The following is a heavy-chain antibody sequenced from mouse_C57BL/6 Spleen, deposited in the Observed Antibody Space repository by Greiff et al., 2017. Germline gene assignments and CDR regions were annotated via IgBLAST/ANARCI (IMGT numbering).Heavy chain of an antibody. D-gene: IGHD2-10*01. CDR1: GFTFSDYY. Sequence: DVQLVESGGGLVQPGGSLKLSCAASGFTFSDYYMYWVRQTPEKRLEWVAYISNGGGSTYYPDTVKGRFTISRDNAKNTLYLQMSRLKSVDTAMYYCSRPASYGNSLYAMDYWGQGTSVTVSS. V-gene: IGHV5-12*01. CDR3: SRPASYGNSLYAMDY. J-gene: IGHJ4*01. CDR2: ISNGGGST.